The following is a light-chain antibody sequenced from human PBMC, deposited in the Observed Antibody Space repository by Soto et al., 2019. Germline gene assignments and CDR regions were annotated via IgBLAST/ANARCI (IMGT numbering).Light chain of an antibody. CDR3: SSYNRSSTLII. CDR1: YNDVAAYKH. CDR2: EAS. Sequence: QSVLTQPASVSASPGQSITISCIGTYNDVAAYKHVSWYQQHPGKSPKLIIYEASNWPSGIFNRFSDYKSGNTSSLSISGIQADVEAAYSCSSYNRSSTLIIFGSGTKFTVL. V-gene: IGLV2-14*01. J-gene: IGLJ1*01.